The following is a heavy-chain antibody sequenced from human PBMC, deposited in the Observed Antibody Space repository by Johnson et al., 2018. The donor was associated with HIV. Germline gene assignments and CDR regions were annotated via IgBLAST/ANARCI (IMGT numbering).Heavy chain of an antibody. CDR2: IGTAGDT. CDR1: GFTFSSYD. V-gene: IGHV3-13*01. CDR3: ALTESRFLEWLFRAFDI. D-gene: IGHD3-3*01. Sequence: VLLVESGGGLVQPGGSLRLSCAASGFTFSSYDMHWVRQATGKGLEWVSAIGTAGDTYYPGSVKGRFTISRENAKNTLYLQMNSLRADDTAIYYCALTESRFLEWLFRAFDIWGQGTMVTVSS. J-gene: IGHJ3*02.